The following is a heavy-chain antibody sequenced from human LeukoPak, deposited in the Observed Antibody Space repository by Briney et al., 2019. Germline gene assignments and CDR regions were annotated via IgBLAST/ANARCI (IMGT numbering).Heavy chain of an antibody. D-gene: IGHD4-11*01. V-gene: IGHV4-4*07. Sequence: SETLSLTCTVSGGSISSYYWSWIRQPAGKGLEWIGRIYTSGSTNYNPSLGSRVTISADTSKHQITLKLRSVTAADTAVYYCARRDYNNYGRWFDPWGQGTLVTVSS. CDR2: IYTSGST. J-gene: IGHJ5*02. CDR1: GGSISSYY. CDR3: ARRDYNNYGRWFDP.